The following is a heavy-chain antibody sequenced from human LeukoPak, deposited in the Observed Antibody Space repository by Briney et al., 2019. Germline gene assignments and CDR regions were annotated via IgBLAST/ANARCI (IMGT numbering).Heavy chain of an antibody. CDR2: IIPILGIA. J-gene: IGHJ5*02. Sequence: SVKVSFKASGGTFINYTISWVRQAPGQGLEWMGRIIPILGIANYAQKFQGRVTITADKSTSTAYMELSSLRSEDTAVYYCARGTYYYDSSGSWFDPWGQGTLVTVSS. CDR3: ARGTYYYDSSGSWFDP. V-gene: IGHV1-69*02. D-gene: IGHD3-22*01. CDR1: GGTFINYT.